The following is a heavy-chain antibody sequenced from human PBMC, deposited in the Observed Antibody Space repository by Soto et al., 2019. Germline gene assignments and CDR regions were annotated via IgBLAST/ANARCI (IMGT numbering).Heavy chain of an antibody. D-gene: IGHD6-13*01. Sequence: QVQLQESGPGLVKPSQTLSLTCTVSGGSISSGGFYWTWIRHHPGKGLEWIGYIYYSGSTYYNPSLKSRVTISIDTSKKQFSLKLSSVTAADTAVYYCATSGKSGFSSSWVFDYWGQGTLVTAPS. V-gene: IGHV4-31*03. CDR1: GGSISSGGFY. J-gene: IGHJ4*02. CDR2: IYYSGST. CDR3: ATSGKSGFSSSWVFDY.